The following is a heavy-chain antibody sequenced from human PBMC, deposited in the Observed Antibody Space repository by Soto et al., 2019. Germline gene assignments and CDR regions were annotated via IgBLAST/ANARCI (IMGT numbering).Heavy chain of an antibody. CDR1: GFTVSSNY. CDR2: IYSGGNT. D-gene: IGHD3-3*01. CDR3: TSLSITIFGVVLMDV. Sequence: SGFTVSSNYMNWVRQAPGKGLEWVSFIYSGGNTYYADSVKGRFTISRDNSKNMLYLQMNSLRVEDTAVYYCTSLSITIFGVVLMDVWGQGTTVTVSS. J-gene: IGHJ6*02. V-gene: IGHV3-66*01.